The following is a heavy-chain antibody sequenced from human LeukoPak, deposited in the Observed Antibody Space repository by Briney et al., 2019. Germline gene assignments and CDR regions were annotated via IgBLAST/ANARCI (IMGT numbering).Heavy chain of an antibody. CDR1: GGSISSSSYY. Sequence: SETLSLTCTVSGGSISSSSYYWGWIRQPPGKGLEWIGSIYYSGSTYYNPSLKSRVTISVDTSKNQFSLKLSSVTAADTAVYHCASLSGGLFDYWGQGTLVTVSS. J-gene: IGHJ4*02. CDR2: IYYSGST. D-gene: IGHD3-16*01. CDR3: ASLSGGLFDY. V-gene: IGHV4-39*01.